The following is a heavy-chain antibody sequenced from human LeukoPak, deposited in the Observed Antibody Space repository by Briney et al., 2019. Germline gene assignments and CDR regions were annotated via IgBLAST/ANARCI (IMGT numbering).Heavy chain of an antibody. D-gene: IGHD1-26*01. V-gene: IGHV3-48*04. Sequence: GGSLRLSCAASGFTFSSYSMNWVRQAPGKGPEWVSYISSSSSSIYYTDSVKGRFTISRDNAKNTLYLQMNSLRAEDTAVYYCAREGALDYDPWGQGTLVTVSS. CDR1: GFTFSSYS. CDR3: AREGALDYDP. CDR2: ISSSSSSI. J-gene: IGHJ5*02.